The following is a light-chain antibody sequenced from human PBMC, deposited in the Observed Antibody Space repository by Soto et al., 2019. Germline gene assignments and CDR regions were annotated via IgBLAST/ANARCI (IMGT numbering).Light chain of an antibody. CDR1: FSNIGDNA. CDR2: LND. V-gene: IGLV1-44*01. J-gene: IGLJ1*01. CDR3: AAWDDSMNAL. Sequence: QAVMTQPPSLSATPGQRVNISCSGSFSNIGDNAVNWYQQLPVAAPKLLIYLNDQRPSGVPDRFSGSKSGTSAFLAISGLQSEDEADYYCAAWDDSMNALFGTGTKVTVL.